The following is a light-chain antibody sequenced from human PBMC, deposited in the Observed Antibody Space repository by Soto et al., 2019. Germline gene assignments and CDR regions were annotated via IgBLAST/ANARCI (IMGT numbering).Light chain of an antibody. Sequence: QSVLTQPASVSGSPGQSITISCTGTSSDVGGYNYVSWYQQQSGKAPKLMIHEVSDRPSGVSNRFSGSKSGNTASLTISGLQAEDEADYYCSSSTSTSTVVFGGGTKLTVL. J-gene: IGLJ2*01. CDR3: SSSTSTSTVV. CDR2: EVS. V-gene: IGLV2-14*01. CDR1: SSDVGGYNY.